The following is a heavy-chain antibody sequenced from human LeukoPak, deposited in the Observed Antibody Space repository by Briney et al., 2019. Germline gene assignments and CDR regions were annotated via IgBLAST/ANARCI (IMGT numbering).Heavy chain of an antibody. J-gene: IGHJ6*03. CDR1: GYTFTGYY. CDR2: INPNSGGT. D-gene: IGHD6-6*01. V-gene: IGHV1-2*02. CDR3: ARVSSSSRQSSYYYYYYMDV. Sequence: ASVKVSCKASGYTFTGYYMHWVRQAPGQGLEWMGWINPNSGGTNYAQKFQGRVTMTRDTSISTAYMELSRLRSDDTAVYYCARVSSSSRQSSYYYYYYMDVWGKGTTVTVSS.